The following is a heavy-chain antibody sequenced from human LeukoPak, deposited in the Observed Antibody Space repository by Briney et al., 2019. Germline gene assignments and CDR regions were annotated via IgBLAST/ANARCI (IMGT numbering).Heavy chain of an antibody. Sequence: GGSLRLSCAASGFTFSSYAMSWVRQAPGKGLEWVANIKQDGSEKYYVDSVKGRFTISRDNAKNSLYLQMNSLRAEDTAVYYCARAYYFDYWGQGTLVTVSS. V-gene: IGHV3-7*01. CDR1: GFTFSSYA. CDR2: IKQDGSEK. CDR3: ARAYYFDY. J-gene: IGHJ4*02.